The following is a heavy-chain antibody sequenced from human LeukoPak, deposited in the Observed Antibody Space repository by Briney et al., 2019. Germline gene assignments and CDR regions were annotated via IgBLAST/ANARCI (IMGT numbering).Heavy chain of an antibody. V-gene: IGHV3-48*04. D-gene: IGHD1-1*01. J-gene: IGHJ4*02. CDR1: GFPFNEYS. CDR3: ARDHNYAFDN. Sequence: GGSLRLSCTASGFPFNEYSMNWVRQAPGKGLEWIAYIGIDGGNTWYADSVKGRFTISADSAKNSVSLQMSSLRVEDTAVYYCARDHNYAFDNWGQGTLVSVSS. CDR2: IGIDGGNT.